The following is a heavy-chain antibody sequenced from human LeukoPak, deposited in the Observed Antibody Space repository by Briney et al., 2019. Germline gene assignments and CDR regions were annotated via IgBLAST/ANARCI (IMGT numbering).Heavy chain of an antibody. CDR1: GGSFSGYY. V-gene: IGHV4-34*01. CDR2: INHSGST. Sequence: PSETLSLTCAVYGGSFSGYYWSWIRQPPGKGLEWIGEINHSGSTNYNPSLKSRVTISVDTSKNQFSLKLSSVTAADTAVYYCARAWNSSAFDIWGQGTMVTVSS. CDR3: ARAWNSSAFDI. J-gene: IGHJ3*02. D-gene: IGHD1-7*01.